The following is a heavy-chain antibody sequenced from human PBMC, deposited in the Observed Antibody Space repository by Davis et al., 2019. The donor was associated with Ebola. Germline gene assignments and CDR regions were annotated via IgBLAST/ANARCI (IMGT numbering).Heavy chain of an antibody. Sequence: PGGSLRLSCAASGFTFSSYAMHWVRQAPGKGLEWVAVISYDGSNKYYADPVKGRFTISRDNAKNTLYLQMNSLRAEDTAVYYCARVMVAGEDFDYWGQGTLVTVSS. D-gene: IGHD6-19*01. V-gene: IGHV3-30-3*01. CDR2: ISYDGSNK. J-gene: IGHJ4*02. CDR1: GFTFSSYA. CDR3: ARVMVAGEDFDY.